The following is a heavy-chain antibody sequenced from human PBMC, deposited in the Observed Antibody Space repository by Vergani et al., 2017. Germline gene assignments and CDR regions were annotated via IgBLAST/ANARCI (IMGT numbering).Heavy chain of an antibody. CDR1: GGSISSYY. Sequence: QVQLQESGPGLVKPSETLSLTCTVSGGSISSYYWSWIRQPPGKGLEWIGYIYYSGSTNYNPSLKSRVTISVDTSKNQFALKLSSVTAADTAVYYCARGRPYVDIVATITLRIFFDYWGQGTLVTVSS. V-gene: IGHV4-59*01. CDR3: ARGRPYVDIVATITLRIFFDY. J-gene: IGHJ4*02. CDR2: IYYSGST. D-gene: IGHD5-12*01.